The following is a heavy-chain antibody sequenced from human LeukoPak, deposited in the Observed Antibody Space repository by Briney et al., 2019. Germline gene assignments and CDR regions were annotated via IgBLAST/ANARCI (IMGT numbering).Heavy chain of an antibody. J-gene: IGHJ4*02. CDR2: IYYSGST. V-gene: IGHV4-39*01. D-gene: IGHD3-22*01. Sequence: SETLSLTCTVSGGSISSSSYYWGWIRQPPGKGLEWIGSIYYSGSTYYNPSLKSRVTISVDTSKNQFSLKLSSVTAADTAVYYCARLSGYCSLFDYWGQGTLVTVSS. CDR1: GGSISSSSYY. CDR3: ARLSGYCSLFDY.